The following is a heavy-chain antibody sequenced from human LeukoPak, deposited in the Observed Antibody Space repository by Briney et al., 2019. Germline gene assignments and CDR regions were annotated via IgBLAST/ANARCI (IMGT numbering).Heavy chain of an antibody. V-gene: IGHV3-30*18. CDR3: AKDLTAPTGDY. CDR1: GFSFGSYG. J-gene: IGHJ4*02. CDR2: ISHEGSFQ. Sequence: PGGSLRLSCAASGFSFGSYGMHWVRQAPGKGLEWLAVISHEGSFQNYADSVRGRFTVSEDNSKNTLYLQMNSLRAEDTAVYYCAKDLTAPTGDYWGQGTLVTVSS. D-gene: IGHD1-14*01.